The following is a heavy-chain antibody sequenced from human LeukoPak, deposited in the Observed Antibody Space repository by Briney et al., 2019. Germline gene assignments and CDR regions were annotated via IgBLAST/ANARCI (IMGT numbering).Heavy chain of an antibody. D-gene: IGHD2-2*01. CDR1: GFTFSTYS. CDR3: AREGSAADDFDY. J-gene: IGHJ4*02. CDR2: ISTSSGTM. V-gene: IGHV3-48*04. Sequence: PGGSLRLSCAASGFTFSTYSMNWVRQAPGKGLEWVSYISTSSGTMYYADSVKGRFTISRANAQNSLYLQMNSLTAEDTAVYYCAREGSAADDFDYWGQGTLVTVSS.